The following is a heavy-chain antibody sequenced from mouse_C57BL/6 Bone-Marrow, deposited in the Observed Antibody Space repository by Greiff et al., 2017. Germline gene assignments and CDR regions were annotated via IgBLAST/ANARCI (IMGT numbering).Heavy chain of an antibody. Sequence: EVKLMESGGGLVQPGGSLSLSCAASGFTFTDYYMSWVRQPPGKALEWLGFIRNKANGYTTEYSAPVKGRFTISRDNSQSILYLQMNALRAEDSATYYCARYRELLRYYAKGYWGPGTSVTASS. J-gene: IGHJ4*01. CDR1: GFTFTDYY. V-gene: IGHV7-3*01. CDR3: ARYRELLRYYAKGY. CDR2: IRNKANGYTT. D-gene: IGHD1-1*01.